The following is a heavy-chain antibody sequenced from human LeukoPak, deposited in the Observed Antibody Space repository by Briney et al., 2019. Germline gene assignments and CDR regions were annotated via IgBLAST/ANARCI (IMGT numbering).Heavy chain of an antibody. CDR2: FDPEDGET. CDR3: ATAPGYYDSSGYLYNWFDP. Sequence: ASEKVSCKVSGYTLTELSMHWVRQAPGKGLEWMGGFDPEDGETIYAQKFQGRVTMTEDTSTDTAYMELSSLRSEDTAVYYCATAPGYYDSSGYLYNWFDPWGQGTLVTVSS. J-gene: IGHJ5*02. CDR1: GYTLTELS. D-gene: IGHD3-22*01. V-gene: IGHV1-24*01.